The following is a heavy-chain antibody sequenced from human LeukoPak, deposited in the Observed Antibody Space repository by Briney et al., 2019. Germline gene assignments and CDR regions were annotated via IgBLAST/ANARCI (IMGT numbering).Heavy chain of an antibody. D-gene: IGHD3-22*01. Sequence: GASVKVSCKASGYTFTSYVITWVRQAPGQGLEWMGRIIPILNVANFAQKFQGRVTITADKSTNTAHMELSSLRSEDTAVYYCTREGVYSPDGSGYHRDAFDIWGQGTVVTASS. J-gene: IGHJ3*02. CDR2: IIPILNVA. V-gene: IGHV1-69*04. CDR1: GYTFTSYV. CDR3: TREGVYSPDGSGYHRDAFDI.